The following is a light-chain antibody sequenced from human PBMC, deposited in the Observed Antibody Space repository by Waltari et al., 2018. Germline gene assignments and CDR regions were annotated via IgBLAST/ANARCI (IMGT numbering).Light chain of an antibody. V-gene: IGKV3-20*01. J-gene: IGKJ1*01. CDR1: QIIFRA. CDR3: QHYVRLPVT. CDR2: DVS. Sequence: EIMLTQSPGTLSLSPGERATLSCRASQIIFRALAWYQQKPGQAPRLLIYDVSTRASGSPDRFSGSGSGTDFSLTISRLEPEDFAVYYCQHYVRLPVTFGQGTKLEFK.